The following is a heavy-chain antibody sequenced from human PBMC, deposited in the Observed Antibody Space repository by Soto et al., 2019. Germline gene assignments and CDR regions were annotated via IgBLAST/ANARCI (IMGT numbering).Heavy chain of an antibody. CDR2: IYYSGST. CDR1: GGSIGSGGYY. CDR3: ARGSLDIVVVVAATPNYYYMDV. V-gene: IGHV4-31*03. J-gene: IGHJ6*03. Sequence: SETLSLTCTVSGGSIGSGGYYWSGIRQHPGKGLEWIGYIYYSGSTYYNPSLKSRVTISVDTSKNQFSLKLSSVTAADTAVYYCARGSLDIVVVVAATPNYYYMDVWGKGTTVTVSS. D-gene: IGHD2-15*01.